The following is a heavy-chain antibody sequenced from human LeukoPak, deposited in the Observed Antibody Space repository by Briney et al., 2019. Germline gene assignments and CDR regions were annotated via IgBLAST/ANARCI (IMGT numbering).Heavy chain of an antibody. CDR2: IKQDGSEK. Sequence: GGSLRLSCAASGFTFTSYDMSWVRQAPGKGLEWVANIKQDGSEKYYVDSVKGRFTISRDNAKNSLYLQMNSLRAEDTAVYYCARDLVEMAYFDYWGQGTLVTVSS. CDR3: ARDLVEMAYFDY. CDR1: GFTFTSYD. V-gene: IGHV3-7*01. J-gene: IGHJ4*02. D-gene: IGHD5-24*01.